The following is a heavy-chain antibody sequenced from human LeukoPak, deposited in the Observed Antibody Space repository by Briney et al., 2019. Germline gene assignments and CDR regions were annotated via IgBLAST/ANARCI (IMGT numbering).Heavy chain of an antibody. J-gene: IGHJ3*01. Sequence: PGGSLRLSCAASGFTFTDYWMRWVRQAQGKGLEWVANIKRDGSEKYYVDSVRGRFTISRDNAKNSLYLQMSSLRAEDTATYYCARDPYDRGGYGAFDLWGLGTAITVSS. V-gene: IGHV3-7*01. D-gene: IGHD3-22*01. CDR2: IKRDGSEK. CDR3: ARDPYDRGGYGAFDL. CDR1: GFTFTDYW.